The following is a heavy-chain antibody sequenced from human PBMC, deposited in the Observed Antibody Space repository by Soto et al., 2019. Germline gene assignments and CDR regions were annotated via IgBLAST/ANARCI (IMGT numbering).Heavy chain of an antibody. J-gene: IGHJ4*02. CDR1: GGTFSSYS. CDR3: ARDGGRHSGGIDY. CDR2: IIPIFGTA. V-gene: IGHV1-69*01. Sequence: QVQLVQSGAEVKKPGSSVNVSCKASGGTFSSYSINWVRQAPGQGLEWMGEIIPIFGTANYAQKFQGRVTITEDESTSTDYMELSSLRSEDTAVYYCARDGGRHSGGIDYWGQGTLVTVSS. D-gene: IGHD1-26*01.